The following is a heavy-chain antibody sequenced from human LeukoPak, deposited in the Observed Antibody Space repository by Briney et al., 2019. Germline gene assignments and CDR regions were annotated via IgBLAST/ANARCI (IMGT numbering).Heavy chain of an antibody. J-gene: IGHJ5*02. Sequence: ASVKVSCKASGGTFSSYAISWVRQAPGQGLEWMGGIIPIFGTANYAQKFQGRVTITADESTSTAYMELSSLRSEDTAVYYCASGDFSNYVWLDPWAREPWSPSPQ. V-gene: IGHV1-69*13. D-gene: IGHD4-11*01. CDR3: ASGDFSNYVWLDP. CDR1: GGTFSSYA. CDR2: IIPIFGTA.